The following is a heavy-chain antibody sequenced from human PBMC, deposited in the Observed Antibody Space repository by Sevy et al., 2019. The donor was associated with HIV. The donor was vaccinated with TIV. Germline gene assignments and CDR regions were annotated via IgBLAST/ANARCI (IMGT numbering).Heavy chain of an antibody. CDR2: INYSGSA. CDR1: DYSINSGYY. D-gene: IGHD5-12*01. CDR3: ARSGYSGNYFEYFQY. V-gene: IGHV4-38-2*01. Sequence: SETLSLTCVVSDYSINSGYYWSLIRQSPGKGLEWIGSINYSGSAHYNPSLMSRVTVSVDPSKNQFSLKVNSLTAVDSAVYYCARSGYSGNYFEYFQYWGQGTLVTVSS. J-gene: IGHJ1*01.